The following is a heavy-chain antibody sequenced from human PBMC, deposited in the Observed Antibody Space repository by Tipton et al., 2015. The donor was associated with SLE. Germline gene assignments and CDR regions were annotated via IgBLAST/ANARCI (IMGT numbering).Heavy chain of an antibody. CDR3: ARLTPWGYDY. D-gene: IGHD7-27*01. Sequence: TLSLTCSVAGLSMTTRPWWTWVRQPPGKGLEYIGTMSYSGNTYYNPSLKRRVAISEDTSKNQFSLRLFSVTAADTAVYYCARLTPWGYDYWGPGMLVTVSS. V-gene: IGHV4-4*02. CDR2: MSYSGNT. CDR1: GLSMTTRPW. J-gene: IGHJ4*02.